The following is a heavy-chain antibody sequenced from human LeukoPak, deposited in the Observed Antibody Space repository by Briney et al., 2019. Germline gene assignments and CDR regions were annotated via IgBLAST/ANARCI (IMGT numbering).Heavy chain of an antibody. Sequence: GGSLRLSCAASEFTFSNYWMSWVRQAPGKGLEWVSSISSSSSYIYYADSVKGRFTISRDNFKNTLSLQMNGLRVEDTALYYCVNSGFDPWGQGTLVTVSS. CDR3: VNSGFDP. V-gene: IGHV3-21*01. CDR1: EFTFSNYW. CDR2: ISSSSSYI. D-gene: IGHD3-10*01. J-gene: IGHJ5*02.